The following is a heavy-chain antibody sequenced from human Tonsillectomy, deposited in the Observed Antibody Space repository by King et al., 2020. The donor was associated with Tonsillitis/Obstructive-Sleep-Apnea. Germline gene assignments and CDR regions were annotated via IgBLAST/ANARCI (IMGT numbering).Heavy chain of an antibody. CDR2: IKQDGSRK. CDR3: AGDIGGSTSGIFYDAFDI. CDR1: GFTFSNYW. V-gene: IGHV3-7*04. J-gene: IGHJ3*02. Sequence: VQLVESGGGLVQPGGSLRLSCAASGFTFSNYWMVWIRQAPGKGLEWGGNIKQDGSRKNYMDSVKGRFTISRDNTKNSLYLQMNSLSAEDTAVYYCAGDIGGSTSGIFYDAFDIWGQGTMVTVSS. D-gene: IGHD2-15*01.